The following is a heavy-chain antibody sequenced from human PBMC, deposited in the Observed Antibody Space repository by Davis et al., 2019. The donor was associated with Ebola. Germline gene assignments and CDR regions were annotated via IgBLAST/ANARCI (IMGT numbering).Heavy chain of an antibody. CDR3: ARDPTRTYYDFWSGSSDYYYGMDV. V-gene: IGHV3-30-3*01. CDR2: ISYDGSNK. CDR1: GFTFSSFA. Sequence: PGGSLRLSCAASGFTFSSFAMHWVRQAPGKGLEWVAFISYDGSNKSYADSVKGRFTISRDNANNSLYLQMNSLRAEDTAVYYCARDPTRTYYDFWSGSSDYYYGMDVWGQGTTVTVSS. J-gene: IGHJ6*02. D-gene: IGHD3-3*01.